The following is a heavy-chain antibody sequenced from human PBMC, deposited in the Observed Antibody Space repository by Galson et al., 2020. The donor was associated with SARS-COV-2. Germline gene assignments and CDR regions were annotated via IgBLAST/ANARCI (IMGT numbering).Heavy chain of an antibody. CDR1: GFSLSNARMG. Sequence: ESGPTLVKPTETLTLTCTVSGFSLSNARMGVSWIRQPPGKALEWLAHIFSNDEKSYSTSLKSRLTISKDTSKSQVVLTMTNMDPVDTATYYCARTWSPAGFGEFYFDYWGQGTLVTVSS. V-gene: IGHV2-26*01. CDR3: ARTWSPAGFGEFYFDY. CDR2: IFSNDEK. D-gene: IGHD3-10*01. J-gene: IGHJ4*02.